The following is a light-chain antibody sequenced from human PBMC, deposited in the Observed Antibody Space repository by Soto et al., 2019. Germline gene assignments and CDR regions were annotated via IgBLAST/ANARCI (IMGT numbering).Light chain of an antibody. V-gene: IGKV1-9*01. CDR2: AAS. CDR1: QRISSY. CDR3: QQLNSYPPSLT. Sequence: DIQLTQSPSFLSASVGDRVTITCRASQRISSYLAWYQQKPGKAPKLLIYAASTLQSGVPSRFSGSGSGTEFTLTISSLQPEDFATYHCQQLNSYPPSLTFGGGTKVEIK. J-gene: IGKJ4*01.